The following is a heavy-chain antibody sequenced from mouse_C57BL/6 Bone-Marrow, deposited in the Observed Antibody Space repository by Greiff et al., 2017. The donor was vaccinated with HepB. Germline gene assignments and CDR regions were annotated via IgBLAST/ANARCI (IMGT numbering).Heavy chain of an antibody. Sequence: EVQLQESGGGLVQPGESLKLSCESYEYEFPSHDMSWVRKTPEKRLELVAAINSDGGSTYYPDTMERRIIISRDNTKKTLYLQMSSLRSEDTALYYCARGYYGYWYFDVWGTGTTVTVSS. D-gene: IGHD1-1*01. J-gene: IGHJ1*03. V-gene: IGHV5-2*01. CDR1: EYEFPSHD. CDR2: INSDGGST. CDR3: ARGYYGYWYFDV.